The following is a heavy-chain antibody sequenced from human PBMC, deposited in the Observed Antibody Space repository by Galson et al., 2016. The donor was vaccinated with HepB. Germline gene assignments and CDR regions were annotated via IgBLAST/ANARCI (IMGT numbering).Heavy chain of an antibody. V-gene: IGHV1-69*13. J-gene: IGHJ6*02. CDR1: GGTFTSYA. CDR3: ARVRDGYNHYYYYGMDV. D-gene: IGHD5-24*01. CDR2: IIPIFGTS. Sequence: SVKVSCKASGGTFTSYAISWVRQAPGQGLEWMGGIIPIFGTSNYTQKFQGRVTITADESTSTAYMELSSLRSEDTAVYYCARVRDGYNHYYYYGMDVWGQGTTVTV.